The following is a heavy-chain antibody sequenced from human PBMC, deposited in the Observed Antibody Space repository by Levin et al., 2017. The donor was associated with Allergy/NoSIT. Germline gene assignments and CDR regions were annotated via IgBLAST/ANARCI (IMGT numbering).Heavy chain of an antibody. CDR1: GYTFTSYG. Sequence: GESLKISCKASGYTFTSYGISWVRQAPGQGLEWMGWISAYNGNTNYAQKLQGRVTMTTDTSTSTAYMELRSLRSDDTAVYYCARDGNGGLIAAAPTPNFDIWGQGTMVTVSS. V-gene: IGHV1-18*01. D-gene: IGHD6-13*01. J-gene: IGHJ3*02. CDR2: ISAYNGNT. CDR3: ARDGNGGLIAAAPTPNFDI.